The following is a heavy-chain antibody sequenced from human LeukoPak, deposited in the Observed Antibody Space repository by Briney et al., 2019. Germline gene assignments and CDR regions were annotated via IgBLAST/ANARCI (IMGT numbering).Heavy chain of an antibody. Sequence: PGGSLRLSCAASGFTFSTSWMSWVRQAPGKGLEWVANIKQDGSEKYYVDSVKGRFTISRDNAKNPLYLQMNSLRAEDTAVYYCARDLGDIVTYWGQGTLVTVSS. J-gene: IGHJ4*02. D-gene: IGHD2-15*01. CDR3: ARDLGDIVTY. V-gene: IGHV3-7*01. CDR2: IKQDGSEK. CDR1: GFTFSTSW.